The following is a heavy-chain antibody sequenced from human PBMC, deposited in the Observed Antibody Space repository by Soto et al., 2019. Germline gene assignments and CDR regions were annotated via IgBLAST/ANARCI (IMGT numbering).Heavy chain of an antibody. Sequence: SETLSLTCAVSGGSISSGGYSWSWIRQPPGKGLEWIGYIYHSGSTYYNPSLKSRVTISVDRSKNQFSLKLSSVTAADTAVYYCARVHRDDYGDYVIDYWGQGTLVTVSS. CDR1: GGSISSGGYS. CDR2: IYHSGST. CDR3: ARVHRDDYGDYVIDY. V-gene: IGHV4-30-2*01. D-gene: IGHD4-17*01. J-gene: IGHJ4*02.